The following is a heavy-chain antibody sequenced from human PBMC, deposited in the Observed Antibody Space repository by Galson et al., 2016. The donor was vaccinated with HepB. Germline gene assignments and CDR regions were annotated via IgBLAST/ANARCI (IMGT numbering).Heavy chain of an antibody. V-gene: IGHV3-30-3*01. CDR3: AREVTYCSGGGCYYFDY. CDR1: GFMFSSYA. D-gene: IGHD2-15*01. J-gene: IGHJ4*02. CDR2: VSYDGTNE. Sequence: SLRLSCAASGFMFSSYAMHWVRQAPGTGLEWVALVSYDGTNEYYTDSVKGRFTISRDNSKSTLYLQMNGLRPEDSALYYCAREVTYCSGGGCYYFDYWGQGTLVTVSS.